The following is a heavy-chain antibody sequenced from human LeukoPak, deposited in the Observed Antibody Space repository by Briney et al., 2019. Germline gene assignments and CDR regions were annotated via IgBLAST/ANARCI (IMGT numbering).Heavy chain of an antibody. CDR2: INHSGST. Sequence: SATLSLTCAVYGGSFSGYYWSWIRQPPGKGLEWIGEINHSGSTNYNPFLKSRVTILVDTSKNQFSLKLSSVTAADTAVYYCARDSGWYDLGYWGQGTLVTVSS. J-gene: IGHJ4*02. D-gene: IGHD6-19*01. V-gene: IGHV4-34*01. CDR1: GGSFSGYY. CDR3: ARDSGWYDLGY.